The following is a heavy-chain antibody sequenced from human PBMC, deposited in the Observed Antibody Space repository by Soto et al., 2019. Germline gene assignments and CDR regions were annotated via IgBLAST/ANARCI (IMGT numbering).Heavy chain of an antibody. Sequence: GSLRRACSASGCTFSNAWMTWVRQAPGKGLEWVGRIKRNTDGGTTDYAAPVKGRFTISRDDSKNTLYLQMNSLKNEDTAVYYCTTGWTAWGQGTLVTVYS. CDR3: TTGWTA. D-gene: IGHD6-19*01. CDR1: GCTFSNAW. CDR2: IKRNTDGGTT. V-gene: IGHV3-15*01. J-gene: IGHJ5*02.